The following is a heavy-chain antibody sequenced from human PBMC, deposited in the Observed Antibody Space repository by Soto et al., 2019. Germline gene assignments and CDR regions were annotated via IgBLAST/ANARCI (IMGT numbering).Heavy chain of an antibody. CDR1: GYTFTSYG. CDR3: ARWLLNYDSSGPRYYGMDV. CDR2: ISAYNGNT. J-gene: IGHJ6*02. V-gene: IGHV1-18*01. D-gene: IGHD3-22*01. Sequence: ASVKVSCKASGYTFTSYGLSWVRQAPGQGLEWMGWISAYNGNTNYAQKLQGRVTMTTDTSTSTAYMELRSLRSDDTAVYFCARWLLNYDSSGPRYYGMDVWGQGTTVTVSS.